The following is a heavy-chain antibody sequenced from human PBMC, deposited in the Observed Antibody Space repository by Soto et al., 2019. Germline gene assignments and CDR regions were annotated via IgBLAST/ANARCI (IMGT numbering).Heavy chain of an antibody. V-gene: IGHV6-1*01. Sequence: QSPTLSLPCAISGDRVSSNSAAWHWLRQSPSRGLEWLGRTYYRSKWYNDYAVSVKSRITINPDTSKNQFSLQLNSVTPEDTAVYYCARDSASGYYRDAFDIWGQGTMVTVSS. CDR3: ARDSASGYYRDAFDI. CDR2: TYYRSKWYN. CDR1: GDRVSSNSAA. D-gene: IGHD3-22*01. J-gene: IGHJ3*02.